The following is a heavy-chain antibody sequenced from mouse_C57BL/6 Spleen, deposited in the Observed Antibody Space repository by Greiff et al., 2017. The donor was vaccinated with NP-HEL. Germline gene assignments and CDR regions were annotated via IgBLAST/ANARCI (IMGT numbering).Heavy chain of an antibody. V-gene: IGHV1-80*01. CDR3: ARCGNYGSSAWFAY. CDR1: GYAFSSYW. D-gene: IGHD1-1*01. J-gene: IGHJ3*01. Sequence: QVQLKQSGAELVKPGASVKISCKASGYAFSSYWMNWVKQRPGKGLEWIGQIYPGDGDTNYNGKFKGKATLTADKSSSTAYMQLSSLTSEDSAVYFCARCGNYGSSAWFAYWGQGTLVTVSA. CDR2: IYPGDGDT.